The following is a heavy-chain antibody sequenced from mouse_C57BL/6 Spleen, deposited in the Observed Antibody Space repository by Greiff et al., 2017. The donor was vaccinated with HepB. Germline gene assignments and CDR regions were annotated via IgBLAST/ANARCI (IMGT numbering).Heavy chain of an antibody. CDR3: ARVEGYDWYFDV. D-gene: IGHD2-2*01. Sequence: EVQLQQSGPGLVKPSQSLSLTCSVTGYSITSGYYWNWIRQFPGNKLEWMGYISYDGSNNYNPSLKNRISITRDTSKNQFFLKLNSVTTEDTATYYCARVEGYDWYFDVWGTGTTVTVSS. V-gene: IGHV3-6*01. J-gene: IGHJ1*03. CDR1: GYSITSGYY. CDR2: ISYDGSN.